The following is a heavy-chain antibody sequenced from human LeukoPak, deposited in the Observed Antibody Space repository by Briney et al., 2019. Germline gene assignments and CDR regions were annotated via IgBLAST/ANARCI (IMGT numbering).Heavy chain of an antibody. CDR2: INHSGST. CDR1: GGSFSGYY. CDR3: ARRVGFTYYYDSRGYYFDY. V-gene: IGHV4-34*01. J-gene: IGHJ4*02. Sequence: SETLSLTCAVYGGSFSGYYWSWIRQPPGKGLEWIGEINHSGSTNYNPSLKSQVTISVDTSKNQFSLKLSSVTAADTAVYYCARRVGFTYYYDSRGYYFDYWGQGTLVTVSS. D-gene: IGHD3-22*01.